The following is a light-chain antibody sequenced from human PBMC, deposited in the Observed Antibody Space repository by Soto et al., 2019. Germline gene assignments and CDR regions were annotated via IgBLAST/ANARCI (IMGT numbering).Light chain of an antibody. Sequence: DIQMTQSPSFLSASVGDRVTITCQASHDITNYLNWYQQKSGKAPKLLIYDASNLETGVPSRFSGSGSGTHFTFTITSLQPEEFATYYCQQYDDLWTFGQGTKVEIK. CDR2: DAS. J-gene: IGKJ1*01. CDR1: HDITNY. V-gene: IGKV1-33*01. CDR3: QQYDDLWT.